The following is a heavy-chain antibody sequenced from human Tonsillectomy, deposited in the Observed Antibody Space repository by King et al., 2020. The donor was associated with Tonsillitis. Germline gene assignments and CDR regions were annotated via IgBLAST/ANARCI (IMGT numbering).Heavy chain of an antibody. Sequence: VQLVESGGGVVQPGRSLRLSCAASGFTFSRHAMHWVRQAPGMGLEWVAIISYDGSNKNYADSVRGRFTMSRDNSKNTLHLQMNSLRAEDTAVYYCVRDSVSDYGLDYYGMDVWGQGTTVTVSS. CDR3: VRDSVSDYGLDYYGMDV. CDR2: ISYDGSNK. CDR1: GFTFSRHA. D-gene: IGHD5/OR15-5a*01. V-gene: IGHV3-30-3*01. J-gene: IGHJ6*02.